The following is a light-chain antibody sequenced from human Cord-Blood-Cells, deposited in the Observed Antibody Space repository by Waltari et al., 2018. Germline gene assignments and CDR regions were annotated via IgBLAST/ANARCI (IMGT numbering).Light chain of an antibody. Sequence: QSALTQPASVSGSPGQSITITCTGTCSAAGCYTCVSWYQQHPGKAPNPMIYDVSNRPSGVSNRFSGSKSGNTASLTISGLQAEDEADYYCSSYTSSSTWVFGGGTKLTVL. J-gene: IGLJ3*02. CDR3: SSYTSSSTWV. CDR2: DVS. CDR1: CSAAGCYTC. V-gene: IGLV2-14*03.